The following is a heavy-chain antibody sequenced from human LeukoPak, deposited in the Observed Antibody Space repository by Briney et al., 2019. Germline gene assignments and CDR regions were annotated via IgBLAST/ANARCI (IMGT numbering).Heavy chain of an antibody. CDR2: IYYTGTT. CDR1: GASFSSGDQY. Sequence: SETLSLTCTVSGASFSSGDQYWNWIRQSPGKGLEYIGHIYYTGTTDYNPSLKSRVTMSVDTSKSQFSLRLISVTASDTAVYFCAGAPNQHYFDYWGQGTLVAVSS. J-gene: IGHJ4*02. CDR3: AGAPNQHYFDY. V-gene: IGHV4-61*08.